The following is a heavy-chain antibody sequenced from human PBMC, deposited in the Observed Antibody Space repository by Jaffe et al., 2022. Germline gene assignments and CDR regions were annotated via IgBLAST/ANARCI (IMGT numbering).Heavy chain of an antibody. D-gene: IGHD6-19*01. CDR3: VCLDRSANLEAMAVAGPLAFDI. Sequence: EVQLLESGGGLVQPGGSLRLSCAASGFTFSSYAMSWVRQAPGKGLEWVSAISGSGGSTYYADSVKGRFTISRDNSKNTLYLQMNSLRAEDTAVYYCVCLDRSANLEAMAVAGPLAFDIWGQGTMVTVSS. CDR1: GFTFSSYA. CDR2: ISGSGGST. J-gene: IGHJ3*02. V-gene: IGHV3-23*01.